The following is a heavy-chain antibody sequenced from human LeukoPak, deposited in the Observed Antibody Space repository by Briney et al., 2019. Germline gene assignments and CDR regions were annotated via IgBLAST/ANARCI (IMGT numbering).Heavy chain of an antibody. Sequence: GGSLRLSCAASGFTFSSYSMNWVRQAPGKGLEWVSSISSSSSYIYYADSVKGRFTISRDNAKNSLYLQMNSLRAEDTAVYYCASLTLQTSIAAAEEFDYWGQGTLDTVSS. CDR2: ISSSSSYI. CDR3: ASLTLQTSIAAAEEFDY. CDR1: GFTFSSYS. J-gene: IGHJ4*02. V-gene: IGHV3-21*01. D-gene: IGHD6-13*01.